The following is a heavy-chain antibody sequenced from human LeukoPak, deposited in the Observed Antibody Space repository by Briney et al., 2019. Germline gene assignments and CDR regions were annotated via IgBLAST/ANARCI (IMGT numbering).Heavy chain of an antibody. CDR3: VRRDPGWNYFDY. J-gene: IGHJ4*02. CDR2: IYYTGRN. CDR1: GGSINSHY. D-gene: IGHD6-19*01. V-gene: IGHV4-59*08. Sequence: SETLSLTCAVSGGSINSHYWSWIRQPPGKGLGWIGDIYYTGRNSYNPSLKSRVTISLDTSKNHLSLNLTSVLAADTAIYYCVRRDPGWNYFDYWGQGILVTVSS.